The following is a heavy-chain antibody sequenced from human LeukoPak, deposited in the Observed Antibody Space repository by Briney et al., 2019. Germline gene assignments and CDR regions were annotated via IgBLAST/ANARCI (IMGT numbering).Heavy chain of an antibody. J-gene: IGHJ4*02. V-gene: IGHV1-69*05. CDR1: GGTCSSYA. Sequence: SVKVSCKASGGTCSSYAISWVRQAPGQGLEWVGGIIPIFGTANYAQKFQGRVTITTDESTSTAYMELSSLRSEDTAVYYCARVGGNYYDSSGFDYWGQGTLVTVSS. D-gene: IGHD3-22*01. CDR2: IIPIFGTA. CDR3: ARVGGNYYDSSGFDY.